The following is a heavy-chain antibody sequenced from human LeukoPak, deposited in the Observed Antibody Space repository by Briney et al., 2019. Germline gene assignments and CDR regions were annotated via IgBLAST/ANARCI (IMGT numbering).Heavy chain of an antibody. CDR2: IYSGGST. D-gene: IGHD2-15*01. V-gene: IGHV3-53*01. Sequence: PGGSLRLSCAASGFTVSSNYMSWVRQAPGKGLEWVSVIYSGGSTYYADSVKGRFTISRDNSKNTLYLQMNSLRAEDTAVYYCARAGSCSGGSCYPPPFDYWGQGTLVTVSS. J-gene: IGHJ4*02. CDR1: GFTVSSNY. CDR3: ARAGSCSGGSCYPPPFDY.